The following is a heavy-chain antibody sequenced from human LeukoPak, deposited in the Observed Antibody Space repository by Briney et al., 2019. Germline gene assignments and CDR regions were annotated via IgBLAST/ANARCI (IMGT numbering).Heavy chain of an antibody. CDR3: AKYYDILTGILD. Sequence: SETLSLTCTVSGGSINNYYWSWIRQPPGKGLEWVGYIYYSGSTNYNPSLKSRVTISVDTSKNQFSLKLSSVTAADTAVYYCAKYYDILTGILDWGQGTLVTVSS. V-gene: IGHV4-59*08. D-gene: IGHD3-9*01. CDR2: IYYSGST. CDR1: GGSINNYY. J-gene: IGHJ4*02.